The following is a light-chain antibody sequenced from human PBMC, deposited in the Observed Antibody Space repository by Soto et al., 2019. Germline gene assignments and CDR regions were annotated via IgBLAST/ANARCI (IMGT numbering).Light chain of an antibody. CDR3: QQYNDWPPYT. Sequence: EIVMTQSPATLSVSPGERATLSCRASQSVSSNLAWYQQKPGQAPRLLFYGASTRATGIPARISGSGSGTEFTLTISSLQSEDFAVYYCQQYNDWPPYTFGQGTKLEVK. V-gene: IGKV3-15*01. CDR2: GAS. J-gene: IGKJ2*01. CDR1: QSVSSN.